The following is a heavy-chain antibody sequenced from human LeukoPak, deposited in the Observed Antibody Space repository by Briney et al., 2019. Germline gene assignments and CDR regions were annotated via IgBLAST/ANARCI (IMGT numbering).Heavy chain of an antibody. J-gene: IGHJ5*02. CDR1: GGSISSYY. CDR3: ARHGRIAAAGGYNWFDP. Sequence: PSETLSLTCTVSGGSISSYYWSWIRQPAGKGLEWIGRIYSSGSTNYNPSLKSRVTISVDTSKNQFSLKLSSVTAADTAVYYCARHGRIAAAGGYNWFDPWGQGTLVTVSS. CDR2: IYSSGST. V-gene: IGHV4-4*07. D-gene: IGHD6-13*01.